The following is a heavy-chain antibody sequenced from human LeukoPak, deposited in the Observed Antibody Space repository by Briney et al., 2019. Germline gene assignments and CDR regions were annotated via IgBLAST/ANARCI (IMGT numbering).Heavy chain of an antibody. CDR1: GFSFTNYW. V-gene: IGHV3-7*04. D-gene: IGHD6-6*01. Sequence: GGSLRLSCAASGFSFTNYWMNWVRQAPGKGLEWVANIKQDGSEKYYVDSVKGRFTISRDNAKNSLYLQMNSLRAEDTAIYYCARSEHSSSSFDYWGQGTLVTVSS. J-gene: IGHJ4*02. CDR2: IKQDGSEK. CDR3: ARSEHSSSSFDY.